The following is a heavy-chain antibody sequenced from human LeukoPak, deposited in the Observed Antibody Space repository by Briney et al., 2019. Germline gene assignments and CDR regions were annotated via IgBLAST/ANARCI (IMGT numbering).Heavy chain of an antibody. Sequence: ASVKVSCKASGYTFTSYGISWVRQAPGQELEWMGWISAYNGNTNYAQKLQGRVTMTTDTSTSTAYMELRSLRSDDTAVYYCARDEGYDILTGYYSFDYWGQGTLVTVSS. CDR2: ISAYNGNT. D-gene: IGHD3-9*01. J-gene: IGHJ4*02. V-gene: IGHV1-18*04. CDR3: ARDEGYDILTGYYSFDY. CDR1: GYTFTSYG.